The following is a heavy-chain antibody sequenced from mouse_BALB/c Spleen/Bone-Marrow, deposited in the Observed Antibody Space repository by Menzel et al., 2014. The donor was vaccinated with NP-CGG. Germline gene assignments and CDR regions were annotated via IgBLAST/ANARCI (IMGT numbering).Heavy chain of an antibody. CDR2: ITKGGGST. D-gene: IGHD4-1*01. V-gene: IGHV5-12*02. Sequence: DVKLVESGGGLVQPGGSLKLSCATSGFTFSDYYMYWVRQTPEKRLEWVAYITKGGGSTYYPDIVKGRLTISRDNAKNTLYLQMSRLKSEDTAMYYCARQLAYAMDYWGQGTSVTVSS. J-gene: IGHJ4*01. CDR3: ARQLAYAMDY. CDR1: GFTFSDYY.